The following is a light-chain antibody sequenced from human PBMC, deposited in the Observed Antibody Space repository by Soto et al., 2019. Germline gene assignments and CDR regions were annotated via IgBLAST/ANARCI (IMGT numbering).Light chain of an antibody. V-gene: IGKV3-11*01. CDR2: DAS. J-gene: IGKJ3*01. Sequence: EIVLTQSPATLSLSPGERATLSCRASQSVSYYLAWYQQKPGQAPRLLIYDASNRATGIPARFSGSGSGTDFSLTISSLEPEDFAVYYYQQRSNWPPRFTYGPGTKVDIK. CDR1: QSVSYY. CDR3: QQRSNWPPRFT.